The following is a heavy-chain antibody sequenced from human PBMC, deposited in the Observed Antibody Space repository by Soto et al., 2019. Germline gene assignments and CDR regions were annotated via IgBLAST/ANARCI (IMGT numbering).Heavy chain of an antibody. CDR1: GGSISSSSYY. V-gene: IGHV4-39*01. CDR2: IYYSGST. D-gene: IGHD1-26*01. J-gene: IGHJ2*01. CDR3: ARRGATTGSHWYFDL. Sequence: QLQLQESGPGLVKPSETLSLTCTVSGGSISSSSYYWGWIRQPPGKGLEWIGSIYYSGSTYYNPSLKSRVPISVDTSKNQFSLKLSSVTAADTAVYYCARRGATTGSHWYFDLWGRGTLVTVSS.